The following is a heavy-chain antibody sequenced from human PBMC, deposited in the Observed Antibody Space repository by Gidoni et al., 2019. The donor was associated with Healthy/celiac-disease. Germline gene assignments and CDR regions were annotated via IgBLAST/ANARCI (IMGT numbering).Heavy chain of an antibody. CDR2: ISAYNGNT. CDR3: ARSPPVVVVAAGWYNWFDP. CDR1: GYTFTSYG. V-gene: IGHV1-18*01. Sequence: QVQLVQSGAEVKKPGASVKVSCKASGYTFTSYGISWVRQAPGQGLEWMGWISAYNGNTNYAQKLQGRVTMTTDTSTSTAYMELRSLRSDDTAVYYCARSPPVVVVAAGWYNWFDPWGQGTLVTVSS. J-gene: IGHJ5*02. D-gene: IGHD2-15*01.